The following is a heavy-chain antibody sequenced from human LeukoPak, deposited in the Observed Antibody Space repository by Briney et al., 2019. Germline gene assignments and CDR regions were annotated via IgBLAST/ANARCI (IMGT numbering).Heavy chain of an antibody. CDR3: ARDITGWYDYCMDV. V-gene: IGHV4-4*07. Sequence: SETLSLTCTVSGGSISTYYWSWIRKAAGKGPEWIGRIQNSGSTNYNPSLKSRVSMSVDPSRNLFSLNLSSVTAADTAVYFCARDITGWYDYCMDVWGKGTTVTVSS. J-gene: IGHJ6*03. CDR1: GGSISTYY. D-gene: IGHD6-19*01. CDR2: IQNSGST.